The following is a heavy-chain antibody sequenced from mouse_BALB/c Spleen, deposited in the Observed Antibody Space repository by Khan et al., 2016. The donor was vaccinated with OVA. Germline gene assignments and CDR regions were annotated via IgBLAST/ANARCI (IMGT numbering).Heavy chain of an antibody. V-gene: IGHV9-1*02. D-gene: IGHD2-1*01. CDR3: ARSRGNSLLDL. Sequence: QIQLVQSGPELKKPGETVRISCKASGYTFTDYGMNWVKQAPGKGLKWMGWINTYTGEPTYADEFKGRFAFSLETSARTAHLQINNLKNEDMATYFCARSRGNSLLDLGGHGTTLTVSS. CDR1: GYTFTDYG. CDR2: INTYTGEP. J-gene: IGHJ2*01.